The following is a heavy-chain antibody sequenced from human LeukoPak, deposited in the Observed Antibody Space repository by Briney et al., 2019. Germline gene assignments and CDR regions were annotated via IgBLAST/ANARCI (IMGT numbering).Heavy chain of an antibody. CDR3: ARGGGRYCTNGVCHLDY. CDR1: GGSISSYY. Sequence: PSETLSLTCTVSGGSISSYYWSWIRQPPGKGLEWIGEINHSGSTNYNPSLKSRVTISVDTSKNQFSLKLSSVTAADTAVYYCARGGGRYCTNGVCHLDYWGQGTLVTVSS. D-gene: IGHD2-8*01. CDR2: INHSGST. J-gene: IGHJ4*02. V-gene: IGHV4-34*01.